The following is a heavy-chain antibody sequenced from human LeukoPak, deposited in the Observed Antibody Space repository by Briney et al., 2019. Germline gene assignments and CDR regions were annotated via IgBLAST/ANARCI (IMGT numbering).Heavy chain of an antibody. J-gene: IGHJ4*02. CDR1: GFTFDDYA. CDR3: AKGIGRYWTFSDS. Sequence: PGGSLRLSCAASGFTFDDYAMHWVRQAPGKGLEWVSGISWNSGSIDYAHSVKGRFTISRDTAKNSLYLQMNSLRPEDTALYYCAKGIGRYWTFSDSWGQGTLVTVSS. V-gene: IGHV3-9*01. D-gene: IGHD1-26*01. CDR2: ISWNSGSI.